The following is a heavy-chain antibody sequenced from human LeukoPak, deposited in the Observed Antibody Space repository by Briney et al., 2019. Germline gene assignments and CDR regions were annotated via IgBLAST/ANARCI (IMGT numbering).Heavy chain of an antibody. Sequence: SETLSLTCTVSGGSISSGDYYWSWIRQPPGKGLEWIGYIYYSGSTYYNPSLKSRVTISVGTSKSQFSLKLSSVTAADTAVYYCARRITMVRGAIILNWFDPWGQGTLVTVSS. J-gene: IGHJ5*02. D-gene: IGHD3-10*01. CDR2: IYYSGST. V-gene: IGHV4-30-4*01. CDR3: ARRITMVRGAIILNWFDP. CDR1: GGSISSGDYY.